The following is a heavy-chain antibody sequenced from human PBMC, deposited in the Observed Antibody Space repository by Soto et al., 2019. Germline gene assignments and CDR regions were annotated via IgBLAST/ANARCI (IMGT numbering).Heavy chain of an antibody. CDR2: VFYSGST. CDR1: GDSISGYH. J-gene: IGHJ4*02. Sequence: PSETLSLTCNVSGDSISGYHWSWIRQSPGKGLEWIAYVFYSGSTKYHPSLKSRATISLDTSKSRFSLKLNSVTAADTAVYYCAREGVWFRETYFDYWSQGAQVTVSS. D-gene: IGHD3-10*01. V-gene: IGHV4-59*01. CDR3: AREGVWFRETYFDY.